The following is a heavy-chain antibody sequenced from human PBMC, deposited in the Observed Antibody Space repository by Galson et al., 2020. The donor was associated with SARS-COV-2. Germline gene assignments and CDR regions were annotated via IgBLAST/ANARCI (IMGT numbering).Heavy chain of an antibody. CDR2: ISSSGSTI. Sequence: GGSLRLSCAASGFTFSSYEMNWVRQAPGKGLEWVSYISSSGSTIYYADSVKGRFTISRDNAKNSLYLQMNSLRAEDTAVYYCARDPGRSYFDYWGQGTLVTVSS. CDR1: GFTFSSYE. CDR3: ARDPGRSYFDY. V-gene: IGHV3-48*03. D-gene: IGHD4-17*01. J-gene: IGHJ4*02.